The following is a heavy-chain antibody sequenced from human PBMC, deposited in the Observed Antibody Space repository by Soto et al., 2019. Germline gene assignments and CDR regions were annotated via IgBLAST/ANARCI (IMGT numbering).Heavy chain of an antibody. CDR1: GFSFSSYG. D-gene: IGHD3-22*01. J-gene: IGHJ4*02. CDR3: AKDAPYYYDSSGYYGPFDY. CDR2: ISYDGSNK. V-gene: IGHV3-30*18. Sequence: PWCSPRLSCAASGFSFSSYGIHWVRPAQDKGLEWVALISYDGSNKYYADSVKGRFTISRDNSKNTLYLQMNSLRAEDTAMYYCAKDAPYYYDSSGYYGPFDYWGQGTLVTVSS.